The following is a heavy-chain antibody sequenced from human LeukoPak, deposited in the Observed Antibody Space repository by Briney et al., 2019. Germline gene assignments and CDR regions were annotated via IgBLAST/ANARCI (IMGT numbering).Heavy chain of an antibody. CDR3: ARLTPRIAVAGTSDY. CDR2: IIPIFGTA. J-gene: IGHJ4*02. D-gene: IGHD6-19*01. Sequence: SVKVSCKASGGTFSSYAISWVRQAPGQGLEWMGGIIPIFGTANYAQKFQGRVTITADESTSTAYMELSSLRSEDTAVYYCARLTPRIAVAGTSDYWGQGTLVTVSS. CDR1: GGTFSSYA. V-gene: IGHV1-69*13.